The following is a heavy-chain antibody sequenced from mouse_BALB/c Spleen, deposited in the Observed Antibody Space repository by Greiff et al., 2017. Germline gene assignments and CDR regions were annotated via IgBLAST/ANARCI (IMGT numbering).Heavy chain of an antibody. V-gene: IGHV5-12-2*01. J-gene: IGHJ2*01. CDR1: GFTFSSYT. CDR2: ISNGGGST. Sequence: EVKLMESGGGLVQPGGSLKLSCAASGFTFSSYTMSWVRQTPEKRLEWVAYISNGGGSTYYPDTVQGRFTISRDNAKNTLFLQMTSLRSEDTAMYYCARGVVAKGYCDYWGQGTTLTVSS. D-gene: IGHD1-1*01. CDR3: ARGVVAKGYCDY.